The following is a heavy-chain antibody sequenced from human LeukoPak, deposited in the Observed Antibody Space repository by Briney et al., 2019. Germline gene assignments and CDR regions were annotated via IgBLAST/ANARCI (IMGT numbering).Heavy chain of an antibody. J-gene: IGHJ2*01. D-gene: IGHD5-12*01. CDR2: ISAYNGNT. CDR3: ARVGYSGYGPQYCYFDL. V-gene: IGHV1-18*01. Sequence: ASVKVSCKASGYTFTSYGISWVRQAPGQGLEWMGWISAYNGNTNYAQKLQGRVTMTTDTSTSTAYMELRSLRSDDTAVYYCARVGYSGYGPQYCYFDLCARGTLVTASS. CDR1: GYTFTSYG.